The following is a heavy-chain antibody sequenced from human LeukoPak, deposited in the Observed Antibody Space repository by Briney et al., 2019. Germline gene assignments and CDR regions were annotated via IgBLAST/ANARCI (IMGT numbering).Heavy chain of an antibody. CDR1: GFTFSSYG. J-gene: IGHJ4*02. CDR3: ARELPPVVNFYFDS. CDR2: IWYDGSDK. Sequence: GGSLRLSCEASGFTFSSYGMHWVRQAPGKGLGWVAVIWYDGSDKHYADSVKGRFSISRDNSKNTLYLQMNSLRAEDTAVYYCARELPPVVNFYFDSWGQGTLVTVSS. V-gene: IGHV3-33*01. D-gene: IGHD3-22*01.